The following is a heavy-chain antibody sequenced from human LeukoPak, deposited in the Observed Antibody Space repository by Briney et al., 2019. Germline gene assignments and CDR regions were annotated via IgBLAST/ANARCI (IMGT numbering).Heavy chain of an antibody. CDR1: GDIFSSYD. Sequence: ASVKVSCKASGDIFSSYDMYWVRQAPGQGLEWMGRITPRGGSASYAQKFQGRVIMTRDTSTSTVYMELSSLRSEDTAVYYCARDKAVTTEVTQYFQHWGQGTLVTVSS. CDR2: ITPRGGSA. J-gene: IGHJ1*01. D-gene: IGHD4-11*01. V-gene: IGHV1-46*01. CDR3: ARDKAVTTEVTQYFQH.